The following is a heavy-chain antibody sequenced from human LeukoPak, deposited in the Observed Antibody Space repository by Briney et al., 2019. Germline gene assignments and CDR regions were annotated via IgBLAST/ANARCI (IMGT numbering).Heavy chain of an antibody. CDR2: ISSSGSII. J-gene: IGHJ1*01. CDR3: ARDGDDYDDVEYSQH. D-gene: IGHD5-24*01. CDR1: GFTFSTYE. V-gene: IGHV3-48*03. Sequence: GGSLRLSCAASGFTFSTYEMNWVRQAPGKGLEWVSYISSSGSIIHYADSVKGRFTIYRDNAKNSLYLQMNSLRAEDTAAYYCARDGDDYDDVEYSQHWGQGTLVSVSS.